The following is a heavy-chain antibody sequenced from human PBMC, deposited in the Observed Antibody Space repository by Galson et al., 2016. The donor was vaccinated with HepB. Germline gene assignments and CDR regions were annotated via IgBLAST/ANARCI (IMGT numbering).Heavy chain of an antibody. J-gene: IGHJ5*02. CDR1: GFTFSSYS. CDR3: AKVAFGNYVATPENWFDP. V-gene: IGHV3-30*18. D-gene: IGHD5-12*01. Sequence: SLRLSCAASGFTFSSYSMNWVRQAPGKGLEWVAVISKNGGETYYADSVNGRFTVSRDNSDNTLYLQMNSLRAEDTAVYYCAKVAFGNYVATPENWFDPWGQGTLVTVSS. CDR2: ISKNGGET.